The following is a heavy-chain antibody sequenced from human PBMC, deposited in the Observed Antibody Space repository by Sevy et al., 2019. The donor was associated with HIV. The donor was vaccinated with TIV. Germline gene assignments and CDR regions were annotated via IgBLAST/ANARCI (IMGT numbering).Heavy chain of an antibody. CDR1: GFTFSSYA. J-gene: IGHJ4*02. CDR3: ARAQSRYDFWSGYYEYYFDY. CDR2: ISYDGSNK. D-gene: IGHD3-3*01. Sequence: GGYLRLSCAASGFTFSSYAMHWVRQAPGKGLEWVAVISYDGSNKYYADSVKGRFTISRDNSKNTLYLQMNSLRAEDTAVYYCARAQSRYDFWSGYYEYYFDYWGQGTLVTVSS. V-gene: IGHV3-30-3*01.